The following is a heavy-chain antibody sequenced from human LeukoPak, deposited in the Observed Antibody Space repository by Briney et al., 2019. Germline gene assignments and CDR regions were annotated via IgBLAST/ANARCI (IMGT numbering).Heavy chain of an antibody. CDR2: ISSSSTYI. Sequence: GGSLRLSCAASGFTFSSYSMNWVRQTPGKGLEWVSSISSSSTYIHYADSVQGRFTISRDNPKNSLFLQMNSLRAEDTALYYCARERGAGLSSSWVDYWGQGTLVTVSS. CDR1: GFTFSSYS. V-gene: IGHV3-21*01. CDR3: ARERGAGLSSSWVDY. J-gene: IGHJ4*02. D-gene: IGHD6-13*01.